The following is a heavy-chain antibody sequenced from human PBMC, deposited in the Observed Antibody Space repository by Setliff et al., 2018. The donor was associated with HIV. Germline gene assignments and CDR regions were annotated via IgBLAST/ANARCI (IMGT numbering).Heavy chain of an antibody. D-gene: IGHD3-10*01. Sequence: SETLSLTCAVSGYSISSGYYWGWIRQPPGRGLEWIGNIYHSGGTNYNPSLRSRVTISLDKSKNHFSLDLRSVTAADTAVYCGARVITMVWTTFDPWGQGTLVTVSS. J-gene: IGHJ5*02. CDR2: IYHSGGT. CDR3: ARVITMVWTTFDP. V-gene: IGHV4-38-2*01. CDR1: GYSISSGYY.